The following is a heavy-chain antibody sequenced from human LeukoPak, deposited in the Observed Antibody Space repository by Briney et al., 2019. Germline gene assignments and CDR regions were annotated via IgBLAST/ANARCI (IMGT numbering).Heavy chain of an antibody. Sequence: QTGGSLRLSCAASGFTLSSFAMNWVRQAPGKGLEWVSAISGNGYAYYADSVKGRFTISRDNYKNTLYLQINSLRAEDTAIYYCAKKNYHWFDPWGQGTLVTVSS. CDR2: ISGNGYA. V-gene: IGHV3-23*01. J-gene: IGHJ5*02. CDR3: AKKNYHWFDP. CDR1: GFTLSSFA. D-gene: IGHD5-24*01.